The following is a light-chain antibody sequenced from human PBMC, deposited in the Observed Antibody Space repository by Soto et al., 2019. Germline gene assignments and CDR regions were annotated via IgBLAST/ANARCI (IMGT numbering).Light chain of an antibody. Sequence: QSALTQPASVSRSPGQSITISCTGTSSDVGVYDLVSWYQQHPAKAPKLLIYDVSYRPSGVSDRFSGSKSGNTASLTISGLQAEDEADYYCCSYTSSSTVLFGGGTKLTV. CDR1: SSDVGVYDL. V-gene: IGLV2-14*01. CDR3: CSYTSSSTVL. J-gene: IGLJ2*01. CDR2: DVS.